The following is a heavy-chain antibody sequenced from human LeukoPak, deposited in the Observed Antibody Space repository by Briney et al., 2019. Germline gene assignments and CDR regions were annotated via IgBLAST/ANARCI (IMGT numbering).Heavy chain of an antibody. Sequence: PSETLSLTCAVYGGSFSGYYWSWIRQPPGKGLEWIGEINHSGSTNYNPSLKSRVTISVDTSKNQFSLKLSSVTAADTAVYYCARPRIAAAGTGYSYWGQGTLVTVSS. CDR2: INHSGST. CDR3: ARPRIAAAGTGYSY. D-gene: IGHD6-13*01. CDR1: GGSFSGYY. J-gene: IGHJ4*02. V-gene: IGHV4-34*01.